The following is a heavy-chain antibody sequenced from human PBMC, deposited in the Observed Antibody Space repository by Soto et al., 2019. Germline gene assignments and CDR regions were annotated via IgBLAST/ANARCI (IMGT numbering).Heavy chain of an antibody. V-gene: IGHV1-18*01. CDR2: ISAYNGNT. Sequence: QVQLVQSGAEVKKPGASVKVSCKASGYTFTSYGISWVRQAPGQGLEWMGWISAYNGNTKYAQKLQGRVTMTTDTSTSPADMALRSLRSDATAVYYCAREPNYFDYWCQGTLMTVSS. CDR3: AREPNYFDY. J-gene: IGHJ4*02. CDR1: GYTFTSYG.